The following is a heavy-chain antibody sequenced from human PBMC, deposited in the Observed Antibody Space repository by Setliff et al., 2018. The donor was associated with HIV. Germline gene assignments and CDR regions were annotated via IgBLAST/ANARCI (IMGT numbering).Heavy chain of an antibody. J-gene: IGHJ6*02. V-gene: IGHV4-39*01. CDR2: IYYSGST. Sequence: PSETLSLTCTVSGGSIRSSRYYWGWIRQPPGKGLEWIGSIYYSGSTYYNPSLKSRVTISVDTSKNQFSLKLSSVTAADTAVYYCASRGYCSGGSCYIYYYYYGMDVWGQGTTVTVSS. D-gene: IGHD2-15*01. CDR3: ASRGYCSGGSCYIYYYYYGMDV. CDR1: GGSIRSSRYY.